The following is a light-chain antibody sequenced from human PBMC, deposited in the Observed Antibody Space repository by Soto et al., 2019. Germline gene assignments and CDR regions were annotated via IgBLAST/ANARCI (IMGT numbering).Light chain of an antibody. CDR2: DAT. CDR1: TGAVTSSFY. CDR3: LLHYGGAQGSNWV. Sequence: QAVVTQEPSLTVSPGGTVTLTCASITGAVTSSFYPNWFQRKPGLPPRALIYDATNKHPWTPARFSGSLLGGRAVLTLSGAQPEDEADYYCLLHYGGAQGSNWVFGGGTK. J-gene: IGLJ3*02. V-gene: IGLV7-43*01.